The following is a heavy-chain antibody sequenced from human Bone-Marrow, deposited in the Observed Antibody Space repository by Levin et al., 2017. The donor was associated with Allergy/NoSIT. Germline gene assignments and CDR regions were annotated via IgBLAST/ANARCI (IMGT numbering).Heavy chain of an antibody. D-gene: IGHD2-21*02. J-gene: IGHJ4*02. CDR2: IFSNDEK. V-gene: IGHV2-26*01. CDR3: ARIKGPYCGGDCYSHFDY. CDR1: GFSLSNARMG. Sequence: SGPTLVKPPETLTLTCTVSGFSLSNARMGVSWIRQPPGKALEWLAHIFSNDEKSYSTSLKSRLTISKDTSKSQVVLTMTNMDPVDTATYYCARIKGPYCGGDCYSHFDYWGQGTLVTVSS.